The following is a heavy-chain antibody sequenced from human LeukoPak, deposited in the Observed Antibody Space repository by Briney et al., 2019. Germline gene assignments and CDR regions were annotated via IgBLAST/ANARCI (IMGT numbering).Heavy chain of an antibody. V-gene: IGHV4-34*01. Sequence: SETLSLTCTVSGGSISSYYWSWIRQPPGKGLEWIGEISQSGSTNYNPSLKSRVNISLDTSENQFSLKLSSVTAADTAVYYCARALGAFDIWGQGTMVTVSS. J-gene: IGHJ3*02. CDR1: GGSISSYY. CDR3: ARALGAFDI. CDR2: ISQSGST.